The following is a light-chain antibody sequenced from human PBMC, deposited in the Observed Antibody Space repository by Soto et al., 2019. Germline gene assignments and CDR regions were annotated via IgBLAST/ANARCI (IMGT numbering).Light chain of an antibody. CDR1: ADVRSD. V-gene: IGKV1-6*01. Sequence: AIQVTQSPSSLSASLGDIVTIPXRTRADVRSDFAWFQQGPGXAPNXXXDSXTRLRRGVPSRLSGSGSGTDFTLLISSLQPEDFATYYCLQANNYTWTFGLGTKVDIK. J-gene: IGKJ1*01. CDR2: SXT. CDR3: LQANNYTWT.